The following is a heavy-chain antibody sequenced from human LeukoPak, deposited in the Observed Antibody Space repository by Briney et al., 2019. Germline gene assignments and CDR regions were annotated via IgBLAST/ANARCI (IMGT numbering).Heavy chain of an antibody. V-gene: IGHV1-24*01. D-gene: IGHD1-26*01. J-gene: IGHJ5*02. CDR2: FDPEDGET. CDR1: GYTLTELS. Sequence: ASVKVSCKVSGYTLTELSIHWVPRAPGKGLEWMGGFDPEDGETIYAQEFQGRVTGTEDTSTDPAYMELSSLRSEDPAVYYCATVSYGLNWFDPWGQGTLVTVSS. CDR3: ATVSYGLNWFDP.